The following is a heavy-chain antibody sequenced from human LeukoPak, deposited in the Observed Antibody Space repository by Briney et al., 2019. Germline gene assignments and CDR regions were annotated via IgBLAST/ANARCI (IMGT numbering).Heavy chain of an antibody. CDR1: GGSFSGYY. J-gene: IGHJ6*04. Sequence: PSETLSLTCAVYGGSFSGYYWTWIRQPPGKGLEWIGEINHSGNTNYNPSLKSRVTISVETSKNQFSLKLSSVTAADTAVYYCARLRYCNSASCYVGMDVWGKGITVIVSS. D-gene: IGHD2-2*01. V-gene: IGHV4-34*01. CDR2: INHSGNT. CDR3: ARLRYCNSASCYVGMDV.